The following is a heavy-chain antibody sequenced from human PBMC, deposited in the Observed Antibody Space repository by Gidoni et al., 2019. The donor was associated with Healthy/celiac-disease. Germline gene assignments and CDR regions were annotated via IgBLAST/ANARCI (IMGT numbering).Heavy chain of an antibody. CDR3: ARVFVNYGNYYYYGMDV. Sequence: QVQLVESGGGVVQPGRSLRLSCEASGFTFSSYCMHWVRQAPGKGWGWVAFIWYDGSNKYYADSVKGRFTISRDNSKNTLYLQMNSLRAEDTAVYYCARVFVNYGNYYYYGMDVWGQGTTVTVSS. CDR1: GFTFSSYC. V-gene: IGHV3-33*01. CDR2: IWYDGSNK. J-gene: IGHJ6*02. D-gene: IGHD4-17*01.